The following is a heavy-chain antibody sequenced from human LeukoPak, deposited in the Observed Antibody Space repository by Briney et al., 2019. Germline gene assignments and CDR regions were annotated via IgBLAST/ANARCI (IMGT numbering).Heavy chain of an antibody. CDR2: INPSGGST. Sequence: GASVKVSCKASGYTFTSYYMHWVRQAPGQGLEWMGIINPSGGSTSYAQKFQGRVTMTRDMSTSTVYMELSSLRSEDTAVYYCARDLSDEQIQYYMDVWGKGATVAVSS. D-gene: IGHD1/OR15-1a*01. CDR3: ARDLSDEQIQYYMDV. CDR1: GYTFTSYY. V-gene: IGHV1-46*01. J-gene: IGHJ6*03.